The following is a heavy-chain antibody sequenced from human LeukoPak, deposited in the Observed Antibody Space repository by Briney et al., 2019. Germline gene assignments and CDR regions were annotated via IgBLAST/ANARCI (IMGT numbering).Heavy chain of an antibody. CDR1: GGTFSSYA. Sequence: SVKVSCKAPGGTFSSYAISWVRQAPGQGLEWMGGIIPIFGTANYAQKFQGRVTITTDESTSTAYMELSSLRSEDTAVYYCARGRFGELSYYYYYMDVWGKGTTVTVSS. V-gene: IGHV1-69*05. J-gene: IGHJ6*03. CDR2: IIPIFGTA. CDR3: ARGRFGELSYYYYYMDV. D-gene: IGHD3-10*01.